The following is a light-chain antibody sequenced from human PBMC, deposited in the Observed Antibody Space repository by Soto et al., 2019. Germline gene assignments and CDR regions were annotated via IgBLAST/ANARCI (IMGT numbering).Light chain of an antibody. CDR3: TSHTTGSAVL. CDR2: EVS. V-gene: IGLV2-14*03. Sequence: QSALTQPASVSGSPGQSITISCTGTSSDVGNYDYVSWYQQHPGKSPKLMIYEVSTRPAGVSIRFSGSKSGNAAYLTISGLQAEAEADYYCTSHTTGSAVLFGGGTKVTFL. CDR1: SSDVGNYDY. J-gene: IGLJ2*01.